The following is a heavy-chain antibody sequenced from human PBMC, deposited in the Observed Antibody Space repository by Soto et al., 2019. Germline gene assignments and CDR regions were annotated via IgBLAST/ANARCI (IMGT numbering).Heavy chain of an antibody. Sequence: GASVKVSCKASGYTFTKFHIHWVRQAPGQGLEWMGMIDPSGGVTRDAQRFQGRITMTSDTSTSSVYMELRGLTSEDTAVYYCARDVIGHHIYETIGYYFDHWGPGTLVTVSS. CDR2: IDPSGGVT. CDR3: ARDVIGHHIYETIGYYFDH. V-gene: IGHV1-46*01. CDR1: GYTFTKFH. D-gene: IGHD2-21*01. J-gene: IGHJ4*02.